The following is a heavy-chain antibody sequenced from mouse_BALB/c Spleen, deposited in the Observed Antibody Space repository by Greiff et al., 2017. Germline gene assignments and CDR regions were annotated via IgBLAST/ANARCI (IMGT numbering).Heavy chain of an antibody. CDR1: GFNIKDTY. CDR2: IDPANGNT. Sequence: EVKLEESGAELVKPGASVKLSCTASGFNIKDTYMHWVKQRPEQGLEWIGRIDPANGNTKYDPKFQGKATITADTSSNTAYLQLSSLTSEDTAVYYCARSLFDYWGQGTTLTVSS. V-gene: IGHV14-3*02. CDR3: ARSLFDY. J-gene: IGHJ2*01.